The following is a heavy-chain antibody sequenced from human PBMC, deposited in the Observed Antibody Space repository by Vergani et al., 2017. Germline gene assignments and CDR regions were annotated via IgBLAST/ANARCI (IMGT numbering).Heavy chain of an antibody. J-gene: IGHJ4*02. CDR2: INPNSGGT. V-gene: IGHV1-2*02. Sequence: QVQLVQSGAEVKKPGASVKVSCKASGYTFTGYYMHWVRQAPGQGLEWRGGINPNSGGTNYAQKFQGRVTMTRDTSISTAYMELSSLRADDTAVYYCARPGWPYSSSWAFDYWGQGSLVTVSS. D-gene: IGHD6-13*01. CDR1: GYTFTGYY. CDR3: ARPGWPYSSSWAFDY.